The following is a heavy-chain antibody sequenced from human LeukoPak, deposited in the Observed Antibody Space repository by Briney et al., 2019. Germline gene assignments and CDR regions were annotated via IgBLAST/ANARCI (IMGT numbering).Heavy chain of an antibody. CDR1: GGSISSYY. CDR3: ARGSKEFDY. Sequence: SETLSLTCTVSGGSISSYYWSWIRQPPGQGLEWIGYIYYSGSTNYNPSLKSRVTISVDTSRNQFSLKLSSVIAADTAVYYCARGSKEFDYWGQGTLVTVSS. CDR2: IYYSGST. V-gene: IGHV4-59*01. D-gene: IGHD2-2*01. J-gene: IGHJ4*02.